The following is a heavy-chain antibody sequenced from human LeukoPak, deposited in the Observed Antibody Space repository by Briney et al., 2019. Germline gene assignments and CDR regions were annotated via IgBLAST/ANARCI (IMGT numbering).Heavy chain of an antibody. CDR2: ISGSGGST. D-gene: IGHD2-2*01. CDR3: AKDRGYCSSTSCLNWFDP. J-gene: IGHJ5*02. Sequence: GGSLRLSCAASGFTFSSYAMSWVRQAPGKGLEWVSAISGSGGSTYYADSVKGRFTISRDNPKNTLYLQMNSLRAEDTAVYYCAKDRGYCSSTSCLNWFDPWGQGTLVTVSS. CDR1: GFTFSSYA. V-gene: IGHV3-23*01.